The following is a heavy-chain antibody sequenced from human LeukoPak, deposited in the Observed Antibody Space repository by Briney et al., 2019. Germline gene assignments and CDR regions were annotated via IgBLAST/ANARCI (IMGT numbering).Heavy chain of an antibody. CDR2: MNPNSGNT. Sequence: GASVKVSCKASGYTVTSYDINWVRQATGQGLEWMGWMNPNSGNTGYAQKFQGRVTMTRNTSISTAYMELSSLRSEDTAVYYCARATYYDFWSGYYAVYYYYGMDVWGQGTTVTVSS. CDR1: GYTVTSYD. CDR3: ARATYYDFWSGYYAVYYYYGMDV. J-gene: IGHJ6*02. V-gene: IGHV1-8*01. D-gene: IGHD3-3*01.